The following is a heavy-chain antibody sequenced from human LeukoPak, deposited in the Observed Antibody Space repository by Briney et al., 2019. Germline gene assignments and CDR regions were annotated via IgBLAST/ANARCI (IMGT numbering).Heavy chain of an antibody. Sequence: TSETLSLTCAVYGGSFSGYYWSWIRQPPGKGLEWIREINHSGSTNYNPSLKSRVTISVDTSKNQFSLKLSSVTAADTAVYYCARREQQLVNFDYWGQGTLVTVSS. D-gene: IGHD6-13*01. CDR3: ARREQQLVNFDY. CDR2: INHSGST. CDR1: GGSFSGYY. J-gene: IGHJ4*02. V-gene: IGHV4-34*01.